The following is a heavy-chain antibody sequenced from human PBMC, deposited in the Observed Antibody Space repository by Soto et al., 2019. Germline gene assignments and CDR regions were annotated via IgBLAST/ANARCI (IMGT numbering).Heavy chain of an antibody. J-gene: IGHJ4*02. D-gene: IGHD3-10*01. V-gene: IGHV4-59*01. Sequence: SVTMSLTCTVSGGNIISYYWSWIRKPPGKGLEWIGYIYYTGYTNYNPSLKSRVTISVDTSKNQFSLNVSSVTAADTAVYYCARVKWFGESGFDYWGQGTLVTVSS. CDR2: IYYTGYT. CDR1: GGNIISYY. CDR3: ARVKWFGESGFDY.